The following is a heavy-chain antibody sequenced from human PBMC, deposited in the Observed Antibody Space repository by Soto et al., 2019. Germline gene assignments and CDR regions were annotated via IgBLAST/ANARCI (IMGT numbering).Heavy chain of an antibody. CDR2: IWYDGSNK. CDR1: GFTFSSYG. D-gene: IGHD3-9*01. Sequence: GGSLRLSCAASGFTFSSYGMHWVRQAPGKGLEWVAVIWYDGSNKYYADSVKGRFTISRDNSKNTLYLQMNSLRAEDTAVYYCARGAQYYDILTGYYSGWGQGTLITVSS. V-gene: IGHV3-33*01. CDR3: ARGAQYYDILTGYYSG. J-gene: IGHJ4*02.